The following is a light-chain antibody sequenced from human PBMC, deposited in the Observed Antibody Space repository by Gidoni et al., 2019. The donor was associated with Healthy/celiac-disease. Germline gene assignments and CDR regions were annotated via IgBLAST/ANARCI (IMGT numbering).Light chain of an antibody. CDR1: QSVSSY. J-gene: IGKJ3*01. CDR2: DAS. CDR3: QQRSNWPPIFT. Sequence: DIVLTQSPATLSLSPGERATLSCRASQSVSSYLAWYQQKPGQAPRLLIYDASNRATGIPARFRGSGSGTDFTLTISSLEPEDFAVYYCQQRSNWPPIFTFGPGTKVDIK. V-gene: IGKV3-11*01.